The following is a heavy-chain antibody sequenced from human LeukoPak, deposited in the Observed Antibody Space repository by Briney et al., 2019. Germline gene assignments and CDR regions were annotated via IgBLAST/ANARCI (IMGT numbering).Heavy chain of an antibody. J-gene: IGHJ4*02. D-gene: IGHD3-10*01. V-gene: IGHV3-30*18. CDR2: ISHDGSNK. CDR1: GFTFSTYG. CDR3: AKDWGNYFASGSSYLDY. Sequence: PGGSLRLSCAASGFTFSTYGMHWVRQAPGKGLEWVATISHDGSNKNYGDSVKGRFTISRDNSGNTLYLQMNSLRPEDTAVYHCAKDWGNYFASGSSYLDYWGQGTLVTVSS.